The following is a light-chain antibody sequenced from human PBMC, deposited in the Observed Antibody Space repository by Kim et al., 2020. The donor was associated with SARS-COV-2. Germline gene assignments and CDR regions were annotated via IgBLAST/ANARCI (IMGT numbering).Light chain of an antibody. Sequence: AAVGDRVSITGRASHDISTFLAWYQQRPGRAPKLLIYSASNLESGVPSRFSGSGSGTEFTLTISSLQPEDIATYYCQQPTSFPLTFGGGTKVDIK. CDR1: HDISTF. CDR3: QQPTSFPLT. V-gene: IGKV1-12*01. CDR2: SAS. J-gene: IGKJ4*01.